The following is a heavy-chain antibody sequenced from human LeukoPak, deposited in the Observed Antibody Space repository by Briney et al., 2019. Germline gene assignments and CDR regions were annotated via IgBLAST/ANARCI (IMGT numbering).Heavy chain of an antibody. V-gene: IGHV3-23*01. D-gene: IGHD3-22*01. J-gene: IGHJ4*02. CDR1: GITLSNYG. CDR3: AKRGVVIRVILVGFHKEAYYFDS. CDR2: ISDSGGST. Sequence: GGSLRLSCAVSGITLSNYGMSWVRRAPGKGLEWVAGISDSGGSTNYADSVKGRFTISRDNSKNTLYLQMNSLRAEDTAVYFCAKRGVVIRVILVGFHKEAYYFDSWGQGALATVSS.